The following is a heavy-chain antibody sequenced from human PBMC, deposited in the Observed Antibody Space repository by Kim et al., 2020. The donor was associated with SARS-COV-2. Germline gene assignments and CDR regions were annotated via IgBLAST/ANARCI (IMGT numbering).Heavy chain of an antibody. CDR3: AKTLSSGH. J-gene: IGHJ4*02. Sequence: GGRTYYADPVQGQFTISSDNSKNTLYLQMNSLRAEDTAVYYCAKTLSSGHWGQGTLVTVSS. CDR2: GGRT. V-gene: IGHV3-23*01. D-gene: IGHD6-19*01.